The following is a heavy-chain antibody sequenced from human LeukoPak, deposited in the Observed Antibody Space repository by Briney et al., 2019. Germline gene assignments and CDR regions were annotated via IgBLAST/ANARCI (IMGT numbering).Heavy chain of an antibody. J-gene: IGHJ4*02. D-gene: IGHD2-21*01. CDR2: ISSSGSTI. CDR3: ARGAYCGGDCPLPNSLY. V-gene: IGHV3-48*03. CDR1: GFTFSSYE. Sequence: PGGSLRLSCAASGFTFSSYEMNWVRQAPGKGLEWVSYISSSGSTIYYADSVKGRFTISRDNAKNTLYLQMNSLTAEDTAVYYCARGAYCGGDCPLPNSLYWGRGTLVTVSS.